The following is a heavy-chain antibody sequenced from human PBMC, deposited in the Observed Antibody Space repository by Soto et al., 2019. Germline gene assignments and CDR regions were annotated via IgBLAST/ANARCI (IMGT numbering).Heavy chain of an antibody. V-gene: IGHV1-46*01. J-gene: IGHJ2*01. CDR3: ARDPRSSSWQYGYFDL. CDR2: INPSGGST. CDR1: GYTFTSYY. Sequence: QVQLVQSGAEVKKPGASVKVSCKASGYTFTSYYMHWVRQAPGQGLEWMGIINPSGGSTSYAQKFQGRGTMTRDTSTSTVYMELSSLRSEDTAVYYWARDPRSSSWQYGYFDLWGRGTLVTVSS. D-gene: IGHD6-13*01.